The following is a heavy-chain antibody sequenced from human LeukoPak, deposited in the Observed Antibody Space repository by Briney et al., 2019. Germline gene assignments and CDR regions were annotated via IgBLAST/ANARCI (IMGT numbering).Heavy chain of an antibody. Sequence: PGGSLRLSCAAPGFTFDIYAMHWVRHPPGRGLEGISLFSRDGVTTHYADSVKGRFTISRDNSKSSLYLQMNSLRRDDTALYYCAKEWNPSGLPDAFDVWGRGTMVTVSS. CDR3: AKEWNPSGLPDAFDV. D-gene: IGHD1-1*01. J-gene: IGHJ3*01. CDR1: GFTFDIYA. V-gene: IGHV3-43D*03. CDR2: FSRDGVTT.